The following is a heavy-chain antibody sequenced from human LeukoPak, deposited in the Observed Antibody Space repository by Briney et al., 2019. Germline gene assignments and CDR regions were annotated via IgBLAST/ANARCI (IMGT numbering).Heavy chain of an antibody. CDR2: ICAAFST. CDR3: APTTKALAVADSPVPMWGH. V-gene: IGHV3-23*01. Sequence: GGSLRLSCAASGFSFRSYAMSWVRQAPGKGLEWVSSICAAFSTYCADSVKGRFTISRDNSKNTLHLQMNSLRAEDTAVYYCAPTTKALAVADSPVPMWGHWGQGTPVTVSS. D-gene: IGHD6-19*01. CDR1: GFSFRSYA. J-gene: IGHJ4*02.